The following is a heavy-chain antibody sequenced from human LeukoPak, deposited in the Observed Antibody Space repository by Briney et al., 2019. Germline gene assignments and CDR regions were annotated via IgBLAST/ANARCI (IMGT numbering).Heavy chain of an antibody. Sequence: ASVKVSCKASGYTFTSYAMNWVRQAPGQGLEWMGWINTNTGNPTYAQGFTGRFVFSLDTSVSTAYLQISSLKAEDTAVYYCARDGVHYYGSGSYPIYGMDVWGQGTTVTVSS. CDR3: ARDGVHYYGSGSYPIYGMDV. J-gene: IGHJ6*02. CDR1: GYTFTSYA. CDR2: INTNTGNP. D-gene: IGHD3-10*01. V-gene: IGHV7-4-1*02.